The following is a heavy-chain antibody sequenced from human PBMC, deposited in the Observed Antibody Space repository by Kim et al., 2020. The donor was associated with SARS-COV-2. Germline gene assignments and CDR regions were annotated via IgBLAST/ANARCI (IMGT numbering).Heavy chain of an antibody. Sequence: GGSLRLSCTASGFTFGDYAMSWVRQAPGKGLEWVGFIRSKAYGGTTEYAASVKGRFTISRDDSKSIAYLQMNSLKTDDTAVYYCTREIAVAGPLGYWGQGTLVTVSS. CDR2: IRSKAYGGTT. CDR3: TREIAVAGPLGY. D-gene: IGHD6-19*01. CDR1: GFTFGDYA. V-gene: IGHV3-49*04. J-gene: IGHJ4*02.